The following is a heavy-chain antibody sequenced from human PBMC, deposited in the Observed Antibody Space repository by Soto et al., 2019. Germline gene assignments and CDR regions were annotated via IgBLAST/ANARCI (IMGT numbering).Heavy chain of an antibody. CDR1: GCSIIAYY. CDR3: ARVRGTAGKRYFDY. J-gene: IGHJ4*02. D-gene: IGHD6-13*01. CDR2: TYYSWST. V-gene: IGHV4-59*07. Sequence: PXDTLTLTCNVAGCSIIAYYWNWMRQPPGKGLQWIGYTYYSWSTTYNPSLKSRVTISVDSSKTQFSLKLDSVTPADTAVYYCARVRGTAGKRYFDYWGPGPLVTVSS.